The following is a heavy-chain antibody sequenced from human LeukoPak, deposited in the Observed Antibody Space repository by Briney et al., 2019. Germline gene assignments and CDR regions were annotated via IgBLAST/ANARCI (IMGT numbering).Heavy chain of an antibody. V-gene: IGHV3-11*03. J-gene: IGHJ4*02. CDR3: SRSRGVGRGCSFDC. D-gene: IGHD2-15*01. Sequence: GGSLRLLCTASGFSFCENYKSWLRQAPGQGLEWVSYISNTGSHTMYAESVRGRFTISRDNAKNSLYLEMNSLRADDTAVYYCSRSRGVGRGCSFDCWGQGTVVTVSS. CDR2: ISNTGSHT. CDR1: GFSFCENY.